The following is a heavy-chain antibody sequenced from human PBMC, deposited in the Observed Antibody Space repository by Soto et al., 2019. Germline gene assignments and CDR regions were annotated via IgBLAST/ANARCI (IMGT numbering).Heavy chain of an antibody. V-gene: IGHV1-3*01. CDR2: INAGNGNT. CDR3: ARADSFYCGGDCYSFDY. Sequence: ASVKVSCKASGYTFTSYAMHWVLQAPGQRLEWMGWINAGNGNTKYSQKFQGRVTITRDTSASTAYMELSSLRSEDTAVYYCARADSFYCGGDCYSFDYWGQGTLVTVSS. CDR1: GYTFTSYA. D-gene: IGHD2-21*02. J-gene: IGHJ4*02.